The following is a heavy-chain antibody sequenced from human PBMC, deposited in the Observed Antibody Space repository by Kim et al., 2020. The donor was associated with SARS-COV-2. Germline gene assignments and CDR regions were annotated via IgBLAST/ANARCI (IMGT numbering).Heavy chain of an antibody. CDR1: GFTFSSYW. CDR2: TESDGSIT. J-gene: IGHJ4*02. V-gene: IGHV3-74*01. D-gene: IGHD3-16*02. Sequence: EGSLRLSCAASGFTFSSYWMHWVRQAPGKGLVWVSRTESDGSITTYADSVKGRFTVYRDNAENTLYLQMNSLRGEDTAVYYCARGRGSYHGTLDYWGQGTLATVSS. CDR3: ARGRGSYHGTLDY.